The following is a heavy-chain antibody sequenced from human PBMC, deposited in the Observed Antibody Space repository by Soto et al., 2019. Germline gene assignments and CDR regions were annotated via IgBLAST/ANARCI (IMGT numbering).Heavy chain of an antibody. CDR2: ISYTEST. D-gene: IGHD1-1*01. J-gene: IGHJ6*02. V-gene: IGHV4-59*02. CDR1: GDSVSPYY. CDR3: ARDQVQDSNAYGMDV. Sequence: PSETLSPTCAVSGDSVSPYYWNWIRQPPGKGLEWIGYISYTESTKYNPSLKSRVTISLNTSKKQFSLKLRSVTAADTAVYYCARDQVQDSNAYGMDVWGQGTTVTVSS.